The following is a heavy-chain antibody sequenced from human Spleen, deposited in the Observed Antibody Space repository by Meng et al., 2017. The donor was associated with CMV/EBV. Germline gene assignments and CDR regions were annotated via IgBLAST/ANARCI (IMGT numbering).Heavy chain of an antibody. V-gene: IGHV1-18*01. CDR2: ISAYNHDT. Sequence: YTFTSYGMSWVRQAPGQGLEWMGWISAYNHDTNFAERLQGRVTMTTDSSTSTVYMELRSLRSDDTAVYYCARDEGPKMYEPEYVQFWGQGTLVTVSS. CDR1: YTFTSYG. CDR3: ARDEGPKMYEPEYVQF. D-gene: IGHD2-8*01. J-gene: IGHJ1*01.